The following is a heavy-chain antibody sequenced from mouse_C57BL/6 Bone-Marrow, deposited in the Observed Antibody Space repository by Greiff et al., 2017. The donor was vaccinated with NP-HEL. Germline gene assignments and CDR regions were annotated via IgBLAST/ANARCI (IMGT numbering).Heavy chain of an antibody. CDR3: ARERDWAFDY. V-gene: IGHV5-4*01. CDR2: ISDGGSYT. J-gene: IGHJ2*01. D-gene: IGHD4-1*01. CDR1: GFTFSSYA. Sequence: EVKVVESGGGLVKPGGSLKLSCAASGFTFSSYAMSWVRLTPEKRLEWVATISDGGSYTYYPDNVKGRFTISRDNAKNNLYLQMSHLKSEDTAMYYCARERDWAFDYWGQGTTLTVSS.